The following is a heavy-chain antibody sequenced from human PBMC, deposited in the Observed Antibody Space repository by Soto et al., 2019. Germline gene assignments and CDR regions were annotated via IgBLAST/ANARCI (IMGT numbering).Heavy chain of an antibody. V-gene: IGHV3-15*01. CDR3: NTAAAGMWGEDY. D-gene: IGHD2-15*01. J-gene: IGHJ4*02. Sequence: GGSLRLSCAASGFTFSNVWMSWVRQAPGKGLEWVGRVKSKSDGATTDYAAPVKGRFTVSRDDSQNTLSLQMDSLKIEDTAVYFCNTAAAGMWGEDYWGQG. CDR2: VKSKSDGATT. CDR1: GFTFSNVW.